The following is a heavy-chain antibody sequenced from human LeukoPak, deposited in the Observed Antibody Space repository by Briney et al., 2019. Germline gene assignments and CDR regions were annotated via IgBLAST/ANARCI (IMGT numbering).Heavy chain of an antibody. CDR2: IKQDGSEK. CDR1: GFTFSSYS. D-gene: IGHD4-23*01. Sequence: PGGSLRLSCAASGFTFSSYSMNWVRQAPGKGLEWVANIKQDGSEKYYVDSVKGRFTISRDNAKNSLYLQMSSLRAEDTAVYYCARTVVTRQKYFDYWGQGTLVTVSS. CDR3: ARTVVTRQKYFDY. V-gene: IGHV3-7*01. J-gene: IGHJ4*02.